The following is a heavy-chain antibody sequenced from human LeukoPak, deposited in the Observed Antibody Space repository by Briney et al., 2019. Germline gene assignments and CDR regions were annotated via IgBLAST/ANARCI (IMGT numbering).Heavy chain of an antibody. J-gene: IGHJ4*02. CDR3: ARDSGGTVVTPPDY. Sequence: PSETLSLTCTVSGGSISSGDYYWSWTRQPPGKGLEWIGYIYYSGSTYYNPSLKSRVTISVDTSKNQFSLKLSSVTAADTAVYYCARDSGGTVVTPPDYWGQGTLVTVSS. D-gene: IGHD4-23*01. CDR2: IYYSGST. V-gene: IGHV4-30-4*08. CDR1: GGSISSGDYY.